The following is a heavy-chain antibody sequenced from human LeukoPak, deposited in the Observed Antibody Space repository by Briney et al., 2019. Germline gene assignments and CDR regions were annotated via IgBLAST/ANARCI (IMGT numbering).Heavy chain of an antibody. CDR2: INHSGST. Sequence: SETLSLTCTVSGGSISSGGYYWSWIRQPPGKGLEWIGEINHSGSTNYNPSLKSRVTISVDTSKNQFSLKLSSVTAADTAVYYCARGPPRFTIFGVVGAFDIWGQGTKVTVSS. CDR1: GGSISSGGYY. J-gene: IGHJ3*02. D-gene: IGHD3-3*01. V-gene: IGHV4-39*07. CDR3: ARGPPRFTIFGVVGAFDI.